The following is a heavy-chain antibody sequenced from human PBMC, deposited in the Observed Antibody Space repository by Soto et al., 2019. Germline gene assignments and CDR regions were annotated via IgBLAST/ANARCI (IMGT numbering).Heavy chain of an antibody. J-gene: IGHJ4*02. CDR1: GFTFTDSA. Sequence: EVQLVESGGGLVQPGGSLKLSCAASGFTFTDSAIHWVRQASGKGPEWVGRIRNKVNTYATAYAASVKGRFTIPRDEXXGMTYLQMNRLKTEDTAVYYCSRRRDWTATDPLDYWGQGTLVTVSS. CDR3: SRRRDWTATDPLDY. D-gene: IGHD2-21*01. V-gene: IGHV3-73*02. CDR2: IRNKVNTYAT.